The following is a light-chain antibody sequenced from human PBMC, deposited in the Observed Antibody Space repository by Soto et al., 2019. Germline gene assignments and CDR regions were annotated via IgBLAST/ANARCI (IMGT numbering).Light chain of an antibody. J-gene: IGKJ1*01. Sequence: ETVLTQSPGTLYFSPGERATLSCRASQSVGNSHVAWYQQRRGLPPRLLIYGASNRATGIPDRFSGSGSGADFTLTISRLEPEDFAVYYCQQRSNWPPRTFGQGTKVDIK. CDR3: QQRSNWPPRT. CDR1: QSVGNSH. CDR2: GAS. V-gene: IGKV3D-20*02.